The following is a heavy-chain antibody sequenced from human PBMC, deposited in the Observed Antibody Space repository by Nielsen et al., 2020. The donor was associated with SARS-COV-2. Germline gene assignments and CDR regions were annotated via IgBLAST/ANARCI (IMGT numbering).Heavy chain of an antibody. CDR2: INHSGST. J-gene: IGHJ2*01. V-gene: IGHV4-34*01. CDR1: GGSFSGYY. CDR3: ARDWLGYCSSTSCYMGYFDL. D-gene: IGHD2-2*01. Sequence: GSLRLSCAVYGGSFSGYYWSWIRQPPGKGLEWIGEINHSGSTNYNPSLKSRVTISVDTSKNQFSLKLSSVTAADTAVYYCARDWLGYCSSTSCYMGYFDLWGRGTLVTVSS.